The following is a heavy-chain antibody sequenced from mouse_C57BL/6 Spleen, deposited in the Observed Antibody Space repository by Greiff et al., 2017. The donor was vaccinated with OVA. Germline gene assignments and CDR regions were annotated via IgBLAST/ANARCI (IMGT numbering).Heavy chain of an antibody. Sequence: VQLVESGAELVKPGASVKMSCKASGYTFTSYWITWVKQRPGQGLEWIGDISPGSGSTNYTEKFKSKATLTVDTTSSTAYMQLSSLTSEDSAVYYCARSAGSWFADWGQGTLVTVSA. J-gene: IGHJ3*01. CDR1: GYTFTSYW. CDR2: ISPGSGST. CDR3: ARSAGSWFAD. D-gene: IGHD1-2*01. V-gene: IGHV1-55*01.